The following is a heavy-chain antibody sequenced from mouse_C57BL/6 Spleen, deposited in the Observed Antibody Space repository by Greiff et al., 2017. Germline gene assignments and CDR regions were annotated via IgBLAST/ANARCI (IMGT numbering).Heavy chain of an antibody. D-gene: IGHD2-5*01. CDR1: GYTFTDYY. V-gene: IGHV1-19*01. J-gene: IGHJ2*01. CDR2: INPYNGGT. CDR3: ARSGYSNYGTAYFDY. Sequence: VQLQQSGPVLVKPGASVKMSCKASGYTFTDYYMNWVKQSHGKSLEWIGVINPYNGGTSYNQKFKGKATLTVDKSSSTAYMELNSLTSEDSAVYYCARSGYSNYGTAYFDYWGQGTTLTVSS.